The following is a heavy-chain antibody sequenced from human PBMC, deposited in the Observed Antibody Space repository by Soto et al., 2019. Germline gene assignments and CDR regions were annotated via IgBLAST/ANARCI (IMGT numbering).Heavy chain of an antibody. CDR2: ISGGGDTT. J-gene: IGHJ4*02. V-gene: IGHV3-23*01. CDR1: GFTFNNYA. CDR3: AKGGGGWGRQPPRFVL. Sequence: EVQLLESGGGLVQPGGSLRLSCAASGFTFNNYAMTWVRQAPGKGLEWVSAISGGGDTTSYADSVKGRFTVSRDGSKNTLYRQRGSVRAEDTALYSGAKGGGGWGRQPPRFVLGGQEPLVTFPS. D-gene: IGHD3-16*01.